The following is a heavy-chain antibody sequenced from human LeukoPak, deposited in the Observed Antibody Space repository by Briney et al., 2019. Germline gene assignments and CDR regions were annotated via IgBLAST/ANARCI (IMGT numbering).Heavy chain of an antibody. J-gene: IGHJ4*02. CDR1: GGTFSSYA. V-gene: IGHV1-69*13. CDR3: ARSGLWFGESYFDY. D-gene: IGHD3-10*01. CDR2: IIPIFGTA. Sequence: ASVKVSCKASGGTFSSYAISWVRQAPGQGLEWMGGIIPIFGTANYAQKFQGRVTITADESTSTAYMELSRLRSDDTAVYYCARSGLWFGESYFDYWGQGTLVTVSS.